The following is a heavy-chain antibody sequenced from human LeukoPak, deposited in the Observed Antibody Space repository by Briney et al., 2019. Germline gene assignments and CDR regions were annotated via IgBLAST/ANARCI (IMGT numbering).Heavy chain of an antibody. D-gene: IGHD1-7*01. CDR1: GGSLSGYY. CDR2: INHSGST. CDR3: ARLYGNYQNYFDY. Sequence: PSETLSLTCAVYGGSLSGYYWTWIRQPPGKGLEWIGEINHSGSTNYTPSLKSRVTISEDTSQNQFSLKLRSVTAADTAVYYCARLYGNYQNYFDYWGQGTLVTVSS. J-gene: IGHJ4*02. V-gene: IGHV4-34*01.